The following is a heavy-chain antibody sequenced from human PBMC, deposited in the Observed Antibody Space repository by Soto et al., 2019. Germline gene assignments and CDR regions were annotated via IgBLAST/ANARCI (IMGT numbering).Heavy chain of an antibody. Sequence: QVQLAESGGGVVQPGRSLRLSCATSGFVSNDYDIHWVHQAPGKGLAWLASISYDGSNKYYADSVKGRFTISRDNSKNTLSLQINSLGAEDTAVYYCSRGIKGGLDAWGPGTLVTVSS. V-gene: IGHV3-30*03. CDR1: GFVSNDYD. D-gene: IGHD2-21*01. CDR2: ISYDGSNK. J-gene: IGHJ5*02. CDR3: SRGIKGGLDA.